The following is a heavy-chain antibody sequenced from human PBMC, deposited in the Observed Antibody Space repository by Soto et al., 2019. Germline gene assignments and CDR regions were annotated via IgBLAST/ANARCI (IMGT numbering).Heavy chain of an antibody. CDR3: AKGEKFAFDI. CDR1: GFTFSSYA. V-gene: IGHV3-30*04. D-gene: IGHD1-26*01. CDR2: ISYDGSNK. J-gene: IGHJ3*02. Sequence: QVQLVESGGGVVQPGRSLRLSCAASGFTFSSYAMHWVRQAPGKGLEWVAVISYDGSNKYYADSVKGRFTISRDNSKNTLYLQMNSLRAEDTAVYYCAKGEKFAFDIWGQGTMVTVSS.